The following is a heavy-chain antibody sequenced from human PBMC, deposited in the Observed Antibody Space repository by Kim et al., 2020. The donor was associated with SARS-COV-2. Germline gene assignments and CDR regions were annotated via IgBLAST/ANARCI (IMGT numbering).Heavy chain of an antibody. D-gene: IGHD3-3*01. CDR2: INPSGGST. J-gene: IGHJ5*02. Sequence: ASVKVSCKASGYTFTSYYMHWVRQAPGQGLEWMGIINPSGGSTSYAQKFQGRVTMTRDTSTSTVYMELSSLRSEDTAVYYCARDGGHYDFWSGYTYTEFDPWGQGTLVTVSS. CDR1: GYTFTSYY. CDR3: ARDGGHYDFWSGYTYTEFDP. V-gene: IGHV1-46*01.